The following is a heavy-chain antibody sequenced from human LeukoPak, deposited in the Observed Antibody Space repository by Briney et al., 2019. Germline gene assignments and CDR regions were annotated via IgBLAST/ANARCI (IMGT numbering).Heavy chain of an antibody. D-gene: IGHD6-13*01. CDR2: MNPNSGNT. CDR3: ARGESSSPDY. V-gene: IGHV1-8*01. Sequence: ASVKVSCKASGYTFTSYDINWVRQATGQGLEWMGWMNPNSGNTGYAQRFQGRVTVTRNTSITTAYMELSSLISEDTAVYCCARGESSSPDYWGQGTLVTVSS. CDR1: GYTFTSYD. J-gene: IGHJ4*02.